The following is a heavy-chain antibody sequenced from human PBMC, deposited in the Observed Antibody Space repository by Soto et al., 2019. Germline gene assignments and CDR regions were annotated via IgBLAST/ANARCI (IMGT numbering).Heavy chain of an antibody. CDR1: GFIFSSYG. CDR2: ISYDGGDK. D-gene: IGHD2-21*01. J-gene: IGHJ4*02. CDR3: VETPVVSLLGYFAY. Sequence: QVQLVESGGGVVQPGGSLRLSCATSGFIFSSYGMHWVRQAPGKGLEWVAVISYDGGDKYYADSVKGRFTISRDNSKDMLYLHMNSLRAEDTAVYYCVETPVVSLLGYFAYWGQGTLVTVSS. V-gene: IGHV3-30*03.